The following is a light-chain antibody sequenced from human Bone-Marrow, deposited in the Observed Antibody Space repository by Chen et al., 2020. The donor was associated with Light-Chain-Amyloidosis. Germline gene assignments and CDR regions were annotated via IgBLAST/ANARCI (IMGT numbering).Light chain of an antibody. CDR3: QVWDRSSDRPV. V-gene: IGLV3-21*02. Sequence: SYVLTQPSSVSVAPGQTATIACGGNNIGSTSVPWYQQTPGQAPLLVVYDDSDRPPGIPGRWSGSNSGNTATLPISGVEAGDAADYYCQVWDRSSDRPVFGGGTKLTVL. CDR2: DDS. CDR1: NIGSTS. J-gene: IGLJ3*02.